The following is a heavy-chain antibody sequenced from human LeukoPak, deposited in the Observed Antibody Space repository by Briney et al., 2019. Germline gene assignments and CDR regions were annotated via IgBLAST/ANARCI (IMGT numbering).Heavy chain of an antibody. CDR3: AKNQGQWLVPVDY. CDR2: ISYDGSNK. D-gene: IGHD6-19*01. Sequence: GGSLRLSCAASGFTFSAYGMHWVRQAPGKGLEWVAVISYDGSNKYYADSVKGRFTISRDNSKNTLYLQMNNLRAEDTALYYCAKNQGQWLVPVDYWGQGTPVTVSS. V-gene: IGHV3-30*18. CDR1: GFTFSAYG. J-gene: IGHJ4*02.